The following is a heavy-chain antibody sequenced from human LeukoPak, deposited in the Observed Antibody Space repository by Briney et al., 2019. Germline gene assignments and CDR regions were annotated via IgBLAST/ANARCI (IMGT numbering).Heavy chain of an antibody. CDR2: IYYSGST. CDR1: GGSISSYY. D-gene: IGHD6-13*01. V-gene: IGHV4-59*01. Sequence: TSETLSLTCTVSGGSISSYYWSWIRQPPGKGLEWIGYIYYSGSTNYNPSLKSRVTISVDTSKNQFSLKLSSVTAADTAVYYCARGWYPTFYYFDYWGQGTLVTVSS. CDR3: ARGWYPTFYYFDY. J-gene: IGHJ4*02.